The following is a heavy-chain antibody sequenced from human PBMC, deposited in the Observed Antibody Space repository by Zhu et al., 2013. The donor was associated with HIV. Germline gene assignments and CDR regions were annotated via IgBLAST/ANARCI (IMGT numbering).Heavy chain of an antibody. CDR2: INPNSGGT. V-gene: IGHV1-2*02. Sequence: QVQLVQSGAEVKKPGASVKVSCKASGYTFTDFHMHWVRQAPGQGLEWMGWINPNSGGTNYAQKFQGRVTMTRDTSISTAYMELSRLRSDDTAVYYCARDWSGWGSWFDPWGQGTLVTVSS. CDR1: GYTFTDFH. CDR3: ARDWSGWGSWFDP. D-gene: IGHD3-3*01. J-gene: IGHJ5*02.